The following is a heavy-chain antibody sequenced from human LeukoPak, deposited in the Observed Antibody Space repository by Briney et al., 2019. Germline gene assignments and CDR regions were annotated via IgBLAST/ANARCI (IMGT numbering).Heavy chain of an antibody. CDR2: IYHSGST. V-gene: IGHV4-30-2*01. J-gene: IGHJ4*02. Sequence: PSETLSLTCTVSGGSISSGGYYWSWIRQPPGKGLEWIGYIYHSGSTYYNPSLKSRVTISVDRSKNQFSLKLSSVTAADTAVYYCARDVSSLDGYNGGDYWGQGTLVTVSS. D-gene: IGHD5-24*01. CDR3: ARDVSSLDGYNGGDY. CDR1: GGSISSGGYY.